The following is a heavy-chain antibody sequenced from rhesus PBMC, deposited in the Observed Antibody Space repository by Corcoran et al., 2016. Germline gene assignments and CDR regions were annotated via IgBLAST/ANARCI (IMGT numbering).Heavy chain of an antibody. CDR2: INSGGGST. D-gene: IGHD6-37*01. J-gene: IGHJ6*01. V-gene: IGHV3S25*01. CDR1: GFTFSSYW. Sequence: EVQLVESGGGLAKPGGSLRLSCAASGFTFSSYWMNWVRQAPGKGLGWVSAINSGGGSTSYANAVEGRFTSSRDNAKNTLSMQMNSLRAEDTAVYYCAKDSVGGLDSWGQGVVVTVSS. CDR3: AKDSVGGLDS.